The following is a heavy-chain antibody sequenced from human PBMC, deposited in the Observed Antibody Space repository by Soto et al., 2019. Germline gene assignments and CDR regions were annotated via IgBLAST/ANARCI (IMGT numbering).Heavy chain of an antibody. J-gene: IGHJ3*02. CDR1: GGTFSSYA. Sequence: ASVKVSCKASGGTFSSYAISWVRQAPGQGLEWMGGIIPIFGTANYAQKFQGRVTITADESTGTAYMELSSLRSEDTAVYYCARGGGGSFNDAFDIWGQGTMVTV. CDR3: ARGGGGSFNDAFDI. V-gene: IGHV1-69*13. CDR2: IIPIFGTA. D-gene: IGHD2-15*01.